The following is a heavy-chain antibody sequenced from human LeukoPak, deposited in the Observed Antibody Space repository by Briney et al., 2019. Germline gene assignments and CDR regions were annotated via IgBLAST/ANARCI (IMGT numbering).Heavy chain of an antibody. CDR1: GFTFSSYS. CDR2: IVSSPSTYI. J-gene: IGHJ3*02. D-gene: IGHD2-21*02. V-gene: IGHV3-21*01. CDR3: ARESGRKGDFHAFDI. Sequence: PGGSLRLSCAASGFTFSSYSMNWVRQAPGKGLEWVSSIVSSPSTYIYYADSVKGRFTISRDNAKNSLYLQMNSLRAEDTAVYYCARESGRKGDFHAFDIWGQGTMVTVSS.